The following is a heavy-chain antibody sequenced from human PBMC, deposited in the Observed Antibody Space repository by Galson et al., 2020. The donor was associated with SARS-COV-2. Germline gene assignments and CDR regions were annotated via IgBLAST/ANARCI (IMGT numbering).Heavy chain of an antibody. V-gene: IGHV4-30-2*01. D-gene: IGHD4-17*01. J-gene: IGHJ3*02. Sequence: SETPSLTSAVSATSISSGSYSWNWIRHPPGKGLEWIGYLSHSGGTYYNPSLNSRVTISGDRSKNQFSLRLSSVTAADTAVYYCARLHYGEYAPEAFDIWGPGTRVTVAS. CDR2: LSHSGGT. CDR3: ARLHYGEYAPEAFDI. CDR1: ATSISSGSYS.